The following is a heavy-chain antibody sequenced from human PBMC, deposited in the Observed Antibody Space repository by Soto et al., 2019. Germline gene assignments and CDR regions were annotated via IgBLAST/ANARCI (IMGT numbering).Heavy chain of an antibody. J-gene: IGHJ4*02. V-gene: IGHV4-31*03. CDR1: GGSISSGGYY. CDR2: IYYSGST. CDR3: ARVVVVPAAMPDYFDY. Sequence: SETLSLTCTVSGGSISSGGYYWSWIRQHPGKGLEWIGYIYYSGSTYYNPSLKSRVTISVDTSKNQFSLKLSSVTAADTALYYCARVVVVPAAMPDYFDYWGQGTLVTVSS. D-gene: IGHD2-2*01.